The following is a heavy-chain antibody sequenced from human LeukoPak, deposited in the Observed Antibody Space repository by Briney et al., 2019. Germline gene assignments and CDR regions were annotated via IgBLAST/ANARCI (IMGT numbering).Heavy chain of an antibody. CDR1: GGSLSSYS. V-gene: IGHV4-4*07. D-gene: IGHD6-19*01. Sequence: SETLSLTCTVSGGSLSSYSTSWVRHPAEGGLGWIGRIYTSGSTTYNPSLKSRVTMSVDTSKNQISLKLSSVTAADTDVYYCARDSKAVAGTLDYWGQGTLVTVSS. CDR2: IYTSGST. J-gene: IGHJ4*02. CDR3: ARDSKAVAGTLDY.